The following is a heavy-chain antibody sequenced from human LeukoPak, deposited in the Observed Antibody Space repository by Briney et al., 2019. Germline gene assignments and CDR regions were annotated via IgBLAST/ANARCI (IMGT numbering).Heavy chain of an antibody. J-gene: IGHJ4*02. CDR2: ITWNSGSI. CDR1: GFTFDDYA. V-gene: IGHV3-9*01. Sequence: PGGSLRLSCAASGFTFDDYAMHWVRHAPGKGLEWVSGITWNSGSIAYADSVKGRFTISRDNAKNSLYLQMNSLRAEDTALYYCAKGLRITMVRGGFDYWGQGTLVTVSS. CDR3: AKGLRITMVRGGFDY. D-gene: IGHD3-10*01.